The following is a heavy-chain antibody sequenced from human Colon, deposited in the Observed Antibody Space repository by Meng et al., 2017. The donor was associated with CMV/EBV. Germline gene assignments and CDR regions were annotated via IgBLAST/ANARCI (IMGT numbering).Heavy chain of an antibody. J-gene: IGHJ4*02. Sequence: GGSLRLSCTAAGFTFADYCMTWVRQAPGKGLEWVGFIGNEHYSGTLQYAASVKGRFAISRDDSKNIAYLQMNSLRPEDTAVYYCTRWGTETQQLLTYWGQGTLVTVSS. D-gene: IGHD3-16*01. V-gene: IGHV3-49*04. CDR1: GFTFADYC. CDR3: TRWGTETQQLLTY. CDR2: IGNEHYSGTL.